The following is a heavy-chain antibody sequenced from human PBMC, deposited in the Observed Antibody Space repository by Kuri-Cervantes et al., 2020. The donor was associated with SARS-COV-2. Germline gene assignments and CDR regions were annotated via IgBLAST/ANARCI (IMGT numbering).Heavy chain of an antibody. CDR1: GVTFTRDT. D-gene: IGHD6-19*01. V-gene: IGHV1-69*04. CDR2: IIPDLGVT. J-gene: IGHJ4*02. CDR3: ARDRSAWPFDY. Sequence: SVKVSCKASGVTFTRDTINWVRQAPGQGLEWMGRIIPDLGVTNYARKFQGRVTITADKSTNTAYMGLNSLTSEDTAVYYCARDRSAWPFDYLGQGTRVTVSS.